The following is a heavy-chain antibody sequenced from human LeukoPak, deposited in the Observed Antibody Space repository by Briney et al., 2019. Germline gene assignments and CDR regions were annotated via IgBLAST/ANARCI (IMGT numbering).Heavy chain of an antibody. V-gene: IGHV3-21*01. CDR3: ARETDFWSGYYYFGY. CDR1: GFTFSSYS. CDR2: ISSSSSYI. J-gene: IGHJ4*02. Sequence: GGSLRLSCAASGFTFSSYSMNWVRQAPGKGLEWVSSISSSSSYIYYADSVKGRFTISRDNAKNSLYLQMNSLRAEDTAVYYCARETDFWSGYYYFGYWGQGTLVTVSS. D-gene: IGHD3-3*01.